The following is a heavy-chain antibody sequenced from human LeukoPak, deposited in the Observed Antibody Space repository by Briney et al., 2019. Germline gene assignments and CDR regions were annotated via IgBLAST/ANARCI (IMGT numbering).Heavy chain of an antibody. CDR2: INPSGGST. V-gene: IGHV1-46*01. D-gene: IGHD6-13*01. Sequence: ASVKVSCKASGYTFTSYYMHWVRQAPGQGLEWMGIINPSGGSTSYAQKFQGRVTMTRDTSTSTVYMELSSLRSEDTAVYYCARARPSAGGQQLVRYYYGMDVWGQGTTVTVSS. CDR1: GYTFTSYY. J-gene: IGHJ6*02. CDR3: ARARPSAGGQQLVRYYYGMDV.